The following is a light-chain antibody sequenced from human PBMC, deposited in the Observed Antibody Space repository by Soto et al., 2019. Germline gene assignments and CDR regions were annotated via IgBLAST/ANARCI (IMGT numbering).Light chain of an antibody. V-gene: IGKV1-39*01. CDR3: EQCYSSPRT. J-gene: IGKJ1*01. Sequence: DIQMTQSPSTLSAGVGARVTITCRASQRISTYLNWYKQTPGKAPPLLIYAASSLQSGVPSRCSGGGSGADFTLTINTLQTEDLATDFCEQCYSSPRTFGQGTKVEIK. CDR2: AAS. CDR1: QRISTY.